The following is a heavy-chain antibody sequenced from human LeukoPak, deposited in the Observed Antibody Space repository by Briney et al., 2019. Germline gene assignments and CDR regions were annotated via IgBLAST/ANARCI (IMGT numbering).Heavy chain of an antibody. J-gene: IGHJ1*01. CDR1: GYTFTSYG. Sequence: ASVKVSCKASGYTFTSYGISWVRQAPGQRLEWMGWISAYNGNTNYAQKLQGRVTMTTDTSTSTAYMELRSLRSDDTAVYYCARDFGCSSTSCYHDFQHWGQGTLVTVSS. V-gene: IGHV1-18*04. CDR3: ARDFGCSSTSCYHDFQH. CDR2: ISAYNGNT. D-gene: IGHD2-2*01.